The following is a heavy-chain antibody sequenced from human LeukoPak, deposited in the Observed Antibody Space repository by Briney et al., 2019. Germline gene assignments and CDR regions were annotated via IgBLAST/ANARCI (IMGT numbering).Heavy chain of an antibody. J-gene: IGHJ6*02. V-gene: IGHV3-30*18. CDR3: AKETDYDFWSQGYGMDV. CDR1: GFTFSSYG. D-gene: IGHD3-3*01. Sequence: GGSLXLSCAASGFTFSSYGMHWVRQAPGKGLEGVAVISYDGSNKYYADSVKGRFTISRDNSKNTLYLQMNSLRAEDTAVYYCAKETDYDFWSQGYGMDVWGQGTTVTVSS. CDR2: ISYDGSNK.